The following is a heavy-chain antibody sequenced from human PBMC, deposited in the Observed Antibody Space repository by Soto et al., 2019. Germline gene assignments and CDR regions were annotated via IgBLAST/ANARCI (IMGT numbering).Heavy chain of an antibody. CDR2: ISSTTNYI. CDR3: ARESEDLTSNFGY. CDR1: GFTFTRYS. Sequence: PGGSLRLSCAASGFTFTRYSMKWVRQAPGKGLEWVSSISSTTNYIYYGDSMKGRFTISRDDAKNSLYLEMNSLRAEDTAVYYCARESEDLTSNFGYWGQGTLVTVSS. V-gene: IGHV3-21*06. J-gene: IGHJ4*02.